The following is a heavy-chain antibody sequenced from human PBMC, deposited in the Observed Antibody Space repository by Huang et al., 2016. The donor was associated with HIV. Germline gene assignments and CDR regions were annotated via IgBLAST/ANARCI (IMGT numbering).Heavy chain of an antibody. CDR3: AYQQWLVGGLNH. CDR2: SGSDSSYI. V-gene: IGHV3-21*02. J-gene: IGHJ5*02. Sequence: EVELVESGGGLVKPGGSLRLSCAASGFAFSSAGMNWVRQAQGKGREWFAFSGSDSSYIYYADSGKGRVTISRDNAKSSIYLQLDSLRAEDTAVYYCAYQQWLVGGLNHWGQGTLVVVSS. CDR1: GFAFSSAG. D-gene: IGHD6-19*01.